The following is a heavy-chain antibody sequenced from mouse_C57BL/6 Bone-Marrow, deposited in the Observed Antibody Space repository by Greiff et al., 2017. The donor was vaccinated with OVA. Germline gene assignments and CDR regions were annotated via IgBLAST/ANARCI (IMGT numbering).Heavy chain of an antibody. J-gene: IGHJ3*01. V-gene: IGHV5-6*01. Sequence: EVQVVESGGDLVKPGGSLKLSCAASGFTFSSYGMSWVRQTPDKRLEWVATISSGGSYTYYPDSVKGRFTISRDTAKNTLYLHMRSLKPEDTAMYDCARRLGPAWVAYWGRGTLVTVTA. CDR2: ISSGGSYT. CDR3: ARRLGPAWVAY. CDR1: GFTFSSYG. D-gene: IGHD4-1*01.